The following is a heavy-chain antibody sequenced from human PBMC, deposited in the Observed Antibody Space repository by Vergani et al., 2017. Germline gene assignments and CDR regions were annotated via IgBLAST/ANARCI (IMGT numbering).Heavy chain of an antibody. CDR3: ASRAGTTLGGDY. Sequence: QVQLVQSGAEVKKPGASVKVSCKASGYTFTSYYMHWVRQAPGQGLEWMGIINPSGGSTSYAQKFQGRVTMTRDTSTSTVYMELSSLRSEDTAVYCCASRAGTTLGGDYWGQGTLVTVSS. J-gene: IGHJ4*02. CDR2: INPSGGST. V-gene: IGHV1-46*03. D-gene: IGHD1-1*01. CDR1: GYTFTSYY.